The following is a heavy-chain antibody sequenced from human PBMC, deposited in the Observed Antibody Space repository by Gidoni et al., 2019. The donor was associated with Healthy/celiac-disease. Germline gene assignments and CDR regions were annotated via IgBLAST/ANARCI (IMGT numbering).Heavy chain of an antibody. CDR2: MNPNSGGT. CDR1: GYTFPGYY. D-gene: IGHD3-10*01. CDR3: ASTITMVSLGAEYFQY. V-gene: IGHV1-2*02. Sequence: QVQLVQSGAEVKKPGASVKVSCKASGYTFPGYYIHWVRQAPGQGLEWMGWMNPNSGGTNYAQKFQGRVTMTRDTSISTAYMELSRLRSDDTAVYYCASTITMVSLGAEYFQYWGQGTLVTVSS. J-gene: IGHJ1*01.